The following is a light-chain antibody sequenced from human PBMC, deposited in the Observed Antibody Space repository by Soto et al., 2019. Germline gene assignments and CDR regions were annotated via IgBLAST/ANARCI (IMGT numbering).Light chain of an antibody. CDR3: CSYAGSSTWV. CDR2: DVS. CDR1: SSDVGNYNL. J-gene: IGLJ3*02. V-gene: IGLV2-23*02. Sequence: QPASVSGSPGQSITISCTGTSSDVGNYNLVSWYQQHPGKAPKLMIYDVSKRPSGVSNRFSGSKSGKTASLTISGLQAEDGADYYCCSYAGSSTWVFGGGTKLTVL.